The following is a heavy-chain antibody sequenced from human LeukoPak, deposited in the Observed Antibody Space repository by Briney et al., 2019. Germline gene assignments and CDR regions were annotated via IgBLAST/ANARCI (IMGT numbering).Heavy chain of an antibody. D-gene: IGHD2-2*01. Sequence: SETLSLTCAVYGGSFSGYYWSWIRQPPGKGLEWIGEINHSGSTNYNPSLKSRVTISVDTSKNQFSLKLSSVTAADTAVYYCAILSPSLLRYCRSTSCPDGWFDPWGQGTLVTVSS. J-gene: IGHJ5*02. CDR2: INHSGST. CDR1: GGSFSGYY. V-gene: IGHV4-34*01. CDR3: AILSPSLLRYCRSTSCPDGWFDP.